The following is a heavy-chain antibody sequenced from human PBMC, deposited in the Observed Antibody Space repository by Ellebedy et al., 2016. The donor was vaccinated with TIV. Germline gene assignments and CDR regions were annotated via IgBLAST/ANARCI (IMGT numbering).Heavy chain of an antibody. V-gene: IGHV6-1*01. CDR3: ARSHYAFCGSDCDRDHAFDV. D-gene: IGHD2-21*02. CDR2: TYYRSKWDT. J-gene: IGHJ3*01. CDR1: GDSVSRNNAA. Sequence: SQTLSLTCAISGDSVSRNNAAWNWIRQSPSRGLEWLGRTYYRSKWDTDYALSVKSRITINPAKSKNQFSLQLNSVTPEDTAVYYCARSHYAFCGSDCDRDHAFDVWGQGTMVIVSS.